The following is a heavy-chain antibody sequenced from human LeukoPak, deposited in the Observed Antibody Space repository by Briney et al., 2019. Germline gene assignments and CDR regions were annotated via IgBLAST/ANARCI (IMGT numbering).Heavy chain of an antibody. J-gene: IGHJ5*02. D-gene: IGHD3-10*01. CDR2: INPSGDRT. CDR3: ATDRQGNWWFDP. CDR1: GYTFTSFY. V-gene: IGHV1-46*01. Sequence: ASVKVSCKASGYTFTSFYIHWVRQAPGQGLEWMGIINPSGDRTIYARKFQGRVTMTEDTSTDTAYMELSSLRSEDTAVYYCATDRQGNWWFDPWGQGTLVTVSS.